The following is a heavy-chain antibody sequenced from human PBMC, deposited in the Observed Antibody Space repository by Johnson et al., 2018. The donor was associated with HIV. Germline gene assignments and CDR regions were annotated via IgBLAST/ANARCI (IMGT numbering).Heavy chain of an antibody. CDR2: ISFDGSNK. CDR1: GFIFNDYP. Sequence: QVQLVESGGGLVQPGGSLRLSCAASGFIFNDYPMYWVRQPPGKGLEWVAVISFDGSNKYYADSVKGRFTISRDNSKNTLYLQMNSLRAEDTAVYYCAREMAWEDAFDVWGQGTMVTVSS. J-gene: IGHJ3*01. V-gene: IGHV3-30*04. D-gene: IGHD5-24*01. CDR3: AREMAWEDAFDV.